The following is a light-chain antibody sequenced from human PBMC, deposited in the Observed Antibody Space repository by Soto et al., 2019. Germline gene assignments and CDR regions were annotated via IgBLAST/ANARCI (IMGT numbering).Light chain of an antibody. CDR1: QPISNW. CDR3: QQYGSSPLLT. J-gene: IGKJ4*01. CDR2: GAS. V-gene: IGKV3-20*01. Sequence: TQSPSTLSASVGDRVTISCRASQPISNWVAWYQQKPGRAPKLLIYGASIRATGIPDRFSGSGSGTDFTLTISRLEPEDFAVYHCQQYGSSPLLTFGGGTTVDIK.